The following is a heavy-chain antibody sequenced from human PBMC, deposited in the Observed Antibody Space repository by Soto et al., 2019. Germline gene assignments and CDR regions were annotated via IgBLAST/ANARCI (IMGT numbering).Heavy chain of an antibody. Sequence: GASVKVSCKASGYTFTSYYMHWVRQAPGQGLEWMGIINPSGGSTSYAQKFQGRVTMTRDTSTSTVYMELSSLRSEDTAVYYCARDLEWLRDFRDYYGMDVWGQGTTVTVSS. CDR3: ARDLEWLRDFRDYYGMDV. CDR2: INPSGGST. V-gene: IGHV1-46*01. D-gene: IGHD5-12*01. CDR1: GYTFTSYY. J-gene: IGHJ6*02.